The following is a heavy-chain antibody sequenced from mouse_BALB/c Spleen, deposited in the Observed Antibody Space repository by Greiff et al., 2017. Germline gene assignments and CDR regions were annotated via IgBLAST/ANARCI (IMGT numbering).Heavy chain of an antibody. D-gene: IGHD2-4*01. V-gene: IGHV1-7*01. Sequence: QVQLKESGAELAKPGASVKMSCKASGYTFTSYWMHWVKQRPGQGLEWIGYINPSTGYTEYNQKFKDKATLTADKSSSTAYMQLSSLTSEDSAVYYCARPSTMITTWNFDYWGQGTTLTVSS. CDR2: INPSTGYT. J-gene: IGHJ2*01. CDR1: GYTFTSYW. CDR3: ARPSTMITTWNFDY.